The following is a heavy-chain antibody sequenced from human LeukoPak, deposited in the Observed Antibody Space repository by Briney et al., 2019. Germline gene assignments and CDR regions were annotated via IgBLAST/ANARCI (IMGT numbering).Heavy chain of an antibody. CDR2: INHSGST. D-gene: IGHD3-9*01. J-gene: IGHJ3*02. CDR1: GGSFSGYY. Sequence: SETLSLTCAGYGGSFSGYYWSWIRQPPGKGLEWIGEINHSGSTNYNPSLKSRVTISVDTSKNQFSLKLSSVTAADTAVYYCARGGILRYFDWLLPPHDAFDIWGQGTMVTVSS. V-gene: IGHV4-34*01. CDR3: ARGGILRYFDWLLPPHDAFDI.